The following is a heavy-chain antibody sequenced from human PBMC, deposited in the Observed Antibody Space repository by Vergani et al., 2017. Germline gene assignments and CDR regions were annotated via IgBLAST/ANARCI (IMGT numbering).Heavy chain of an antibody. D-gene: IGHD3-3*01. CDR1: GFTFDDYA. CDR2: ISWNSGSI. J-gene: IGHJ4*02. V-gene: IGHV3-9*01. Sequence: EVQLVESGGGLVQPGRSLRLSCAASGFTFDDYAMHWVRQAPGKGLEWVSGISWNSGSIGYADSVKGRFTISRDNAKNSLYLQMNSLRAEDTALYYCAKLDDFWSGYYGPFGVDYWGQGTLVTVSS. CDR3: AKLDDFWSGYYGPFGVDY.